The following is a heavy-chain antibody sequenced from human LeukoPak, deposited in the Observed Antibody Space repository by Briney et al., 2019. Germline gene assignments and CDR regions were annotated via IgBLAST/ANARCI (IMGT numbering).Heavy chain of an antibody. D-gene: IGHD5-24*01. J-gene: IGHJ4*02. Sequence: GGSLRLSCAASGFTFSSYAMSWVRQAPGKGLEWVSTISNSDYSTYYADSVKGRFTISRDNPKSTVYLQMNSLRVEDTAVYYCARDPAESGYKYGFFDYWGQGTLVTVSS. CDR2: ISNSDYST. CDR1: GFTFSSYA. V-gene: IGHV3-23*01. CDR3: ARDPAESGYKYGFFDY.